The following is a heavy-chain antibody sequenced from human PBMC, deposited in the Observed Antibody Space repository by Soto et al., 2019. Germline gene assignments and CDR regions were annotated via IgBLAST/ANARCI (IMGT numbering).Heavy chain of an antibody. J-gene: IGHJ5*02. CDR2: IYYSGST. D-gene: IGHD6-19*01. Sequence: PSETLSLTCTVSGGSISSYYWSWIRQPPGKGLEWIGYIYYSGSTNYNPSLKSRVTISVDTSKNQFSLKLSSVTAADTAVYYCARDLVAGTANWFDPWGQGTLVPVSS. CDR1: GGSISSYY. V-gene: IGHV4-59*01. CDR3: ARDLVAGTANWFDP.